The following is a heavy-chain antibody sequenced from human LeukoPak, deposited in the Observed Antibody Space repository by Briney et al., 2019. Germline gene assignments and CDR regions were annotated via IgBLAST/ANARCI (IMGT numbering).Heavy chain of an antibody. CDR2: IYYSGST. Sequence: SETLSLTCTVSGGSISSSSYYWGSIRQPPGKGLEWIGSIYYSGSTYYNPSLKSRVTISVDTSKNQFSLKLSSVTAADTAVYYCASWALLGYCSGGSCLLRGAFDIWGQGTMVTVPS. CDR1: GGSISSSSYY. D-gene: IGHD2-15*01. J-gene: IGHJ3*02. V-gene: IGHV4-39*01. CDR3: ASWALLGYCSGGSCLLRGAFDI.